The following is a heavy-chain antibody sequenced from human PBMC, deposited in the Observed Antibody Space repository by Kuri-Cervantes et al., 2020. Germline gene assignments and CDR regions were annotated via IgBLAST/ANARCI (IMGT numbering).Heavy chain of an antibody. Sequence: GSLRLSCTVSGGSISSYYWSWIRQPPGKGLEWIGYIYYSGSTNYNPSLKSRVTISVDTSKNQFSLKLSSVTAADTAVYYCARLGYCSGGSCYPRGYYYYMDVWGKGTTVTVSS. D-gene: IGHD2-15*01. CDR2: IYYSGST. CDR1: GGSISSYY. CDR3: ARLGYCSGGSCYPRGYYYYMDV. V-gene: IGHV4-59*01. J-gene: IGHJ6*03.